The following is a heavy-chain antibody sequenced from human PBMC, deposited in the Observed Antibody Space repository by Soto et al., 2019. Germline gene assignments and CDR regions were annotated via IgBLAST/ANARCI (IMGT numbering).Heavy chain of an antibody. CDR1: GGSINSSNYY. Sequence: QLQLQESGPGLVKPSETLSLTCTVSGGSINSSNYYWGWIRQPPGKGLEWIGSIYYSGSTYYNPSLKSRVXXSXDXYKNQFSLKLSSVTAADTAVYYCARHHDYGDYFYDYWGQGTLVTVSS. CDR2: IYYSGST. J-gene: IGHJ4*02. CDR3: ARHHDYGDYFYDY. D-gene: IGHD4-17*01. V-gene: IGHV4-39*01.